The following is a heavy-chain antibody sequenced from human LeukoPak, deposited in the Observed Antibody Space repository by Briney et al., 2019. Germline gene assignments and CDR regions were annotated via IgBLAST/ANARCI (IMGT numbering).Heavy chain of an antibody. D-gene: IGHD3-10*02. CDR2: ISNDGNDK. CDR1: GFTLISYA. Sequence: PGRSLRLSCAASGFTLISYAMHWVRQAPGEGLEWVALISNDGNDKYYADSVKGRFTISRDNAKNSLYLQMNSLRAEDTAVYYCAELGITMIGGVWGKGTTVTISS. CDR3: AELGITMIGGV. J-gene: IGHJ6*04. V-gene: IGHV3-30*04.